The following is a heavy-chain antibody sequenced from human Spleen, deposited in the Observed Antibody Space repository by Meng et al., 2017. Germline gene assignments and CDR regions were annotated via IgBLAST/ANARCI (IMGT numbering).Heavy chain of an antibody. J-gene: IGHJ4*02. CDR2: MNPNSGNT. D-gene: IGHD4-17*01. V-gene: IGHV1-8*01. CDR1: GYTCTRYD. Sequence: VQLVQSGAEVNRPGASVEVACKASGYTCTRYDLNWVLQATGQGLEWMGWMNPNSGNTGYAQKFQGRVTMTWNNSISTAYMELSSLRSEDTAVYYCAVTTYGYWGQGTLVTVSS. CDR3: AVTTYGY.